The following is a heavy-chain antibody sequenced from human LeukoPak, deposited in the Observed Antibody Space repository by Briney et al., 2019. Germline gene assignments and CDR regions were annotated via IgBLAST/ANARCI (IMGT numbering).Heavy chain of an antibody. Sequence: SETLSLTCTVSGGIISNYYWSWIRQPPGKGLEWIAYNYYSGSTNSNPSLKSRVTMSVDTSKKQFSLKLGSVTAADTAVYYCARIKRGDITGTTPATIDYWAREPWSPSPQ. CDR3: ARIKRGDITGTTPATIDY. J-gene: IGHJ4*02. CDR2: NYYSGST. CDR1: GGIISNYY. D-gene: IGHD1-14*01. V-gene: IGHV4-59*01.